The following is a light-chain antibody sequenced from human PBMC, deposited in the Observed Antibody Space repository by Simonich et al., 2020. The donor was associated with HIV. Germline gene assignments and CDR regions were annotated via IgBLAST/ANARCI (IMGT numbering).Light chain of an antibody. CDR3: QQYYSTPPT. J-gene: IGKJ1*01. CDR2: WAS. V-gene: IGKV4-1*01. Sequence: DIVMTQSPDSLAVSLGERATINCKSSRTILYSTNNKYYLAWYQQKPGQPPKLLISWASTRESGVPDRFSASGSGTDFTLTISSLQAEDVAVYSCQQYYSTPPTFGQGTKVEIK. CDR1: RTILYSTNNKYY.